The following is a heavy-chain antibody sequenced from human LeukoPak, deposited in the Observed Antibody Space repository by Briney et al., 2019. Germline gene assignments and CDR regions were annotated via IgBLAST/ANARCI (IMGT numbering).Heavy chain of an antibody. J-gene: IGHJ4*02. CDR2: IIPIFGTA. D-gene: IGHD3-9*01. CDR3: ARDSPSSRYFDWSERWGISIDY. CDR1: GGTFSSYA. V-gene: IGHV1-69*13. Sequence: SVKVSCKASGGTFSSYAISWVRQAPGQGLEWMGGIIPIFGTANYVQKFQGRVTITADESTSTAYMELSSLRSEDTAVYYCARDSPSSRYFDWSERWGISIDYWGQGTLVTVSS.